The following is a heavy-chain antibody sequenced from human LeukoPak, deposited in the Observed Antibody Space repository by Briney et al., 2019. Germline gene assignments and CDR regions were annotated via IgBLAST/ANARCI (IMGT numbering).Heavy chain of an antibody. Sequence: SETLSLTCTVSGGSISGYYWSWIRQPPGKGLEWMGYIYYSGSTNYNPSLKSRVTISVDTSKNQFSLNLNSVTAADTAVYYCAKSNGYGLVDIWGQGTMVTVSS. CDR3: AKSNGYGLVDI. CDR1: GGSISGYY. CDR2: IYYSGST. J-gene: IGHJ3*02. D-gene: IGHD3-10*01. V-gene: IGHV4-59*12.